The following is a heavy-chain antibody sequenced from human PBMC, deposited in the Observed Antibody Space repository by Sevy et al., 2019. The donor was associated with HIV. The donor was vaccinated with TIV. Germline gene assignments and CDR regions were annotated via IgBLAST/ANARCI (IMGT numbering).Heavy chain of an antibody. Sequence: GSLRLSCATSGFTFSNVWMTWVRQAPGKGLEWVGRIKSKSDGETADYAAPVKDRFTISRDDSKNMLYLEMSSLKSEDTAIYYCISGFHYGSGSLSSWGQGTLVTVSS. CDR1: GFTFSNVW. V-gene: IGHV3-15*01. CDR3: ISGFHYGSGSLSS. CDR2: IKSKSDGETA. J-gene: IGHJ5*02. D-gene: IGHD3-10*01.